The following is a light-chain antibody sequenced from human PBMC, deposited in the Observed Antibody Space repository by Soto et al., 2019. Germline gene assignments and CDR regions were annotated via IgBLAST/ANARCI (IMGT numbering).Light chain of an antibody. Sequence: IVMTQTPLSLSVTPGQPASISCKSSQSLLQSDGNTYLYWYQQKPGQPPKMLIYWASTRESGVPDRFSGSGSGTDFTLTISSLQAEDVAVYYCQQYYSAPLTFGGGTKVDIK. V-gene: IGKV4-1*01. J-gene: IGKJ4*01. CDR1: QSLLQSDGNTY. CDR2: WAS. CDR3: QQYYSAPLT.